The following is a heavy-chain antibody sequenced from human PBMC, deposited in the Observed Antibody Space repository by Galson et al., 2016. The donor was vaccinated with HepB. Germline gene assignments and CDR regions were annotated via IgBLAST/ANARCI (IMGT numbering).Heavy chain of an antibody. CDR2: IYYSGST. J-gene: IGHJ4*02. CDR1: NGSISSDY. V-gene: IGHV4-59*01. D-gene: IGHD2-15*01. CDR3: ARVPYCSGRTCLARYFDY. Sequence: SETLSLTCTVPNGSISSDYWSWFRQAPGKGLELIGHIYYSGSTNYNPSLKSRVTISADSNEFSLKLTSVTAADTAVYYCARVPYCSGRTCLARYFDYRGRGILVTVSS.